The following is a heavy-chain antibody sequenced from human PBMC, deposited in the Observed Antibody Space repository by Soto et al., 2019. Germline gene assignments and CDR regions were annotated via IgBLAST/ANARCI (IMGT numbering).Heavy chain of an antibody. CDR1: GFTFSSYW. Sequence: HPGGSLRLSCAASGFTFSSYWMHWVRQAPGKGLMWVSRINSDGSSTSYADSVKGRFTISRDNAKNTLYLQMNSLRAEDTAVYYCARDGFLVTTVTTSFDYWGQGTLVTSPQ. J-gene: IGHJ4*02. V-gene: IGHV3-74*01. CDR2: INSDGSST. CDR3: ARDGFLVTTVTTSFDY. D-gene: IGHD4-17*01.